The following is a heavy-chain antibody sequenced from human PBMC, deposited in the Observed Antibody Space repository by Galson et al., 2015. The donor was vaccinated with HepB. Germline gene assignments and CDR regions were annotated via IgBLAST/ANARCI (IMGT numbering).Heavy chain of an antibody. CDR3: AKDSGYCSGGRCYSAAPSFTLDY. CDR1: GFTFSSYG. Sequence: SLRLSCAASGFTFSSYGMHWVRQAPGKGLEWVAVIWYDGKEKYYADSVKGRFIISKDNSRNTVYLQMDNVRTEDTALYYCAKDSGYCSGGRCYSAAPSFTLDYWGQGTLVTVVS. J-gene: IGHJ4*02. V-gene: IGHV3-33*06. D-gene: IGHD2-15*01. CDR2: IWYDGKEK.